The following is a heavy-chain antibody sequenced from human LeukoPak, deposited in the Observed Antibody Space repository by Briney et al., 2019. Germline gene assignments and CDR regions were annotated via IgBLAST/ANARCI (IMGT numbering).Heavy chain of an antibody. CDR2: IKQDGTEK. CDR3: ARDGMTYGRHFDY. CDR1: GFTFTTYW. V-gene: IGHV3-7*01. J-gene: IGHJ4*02. D-gene: IGHD3-10*01. Sequence: PGGSLRLSCAASGFTFTTYWLGWVRQPPGKGLEWVANIKQDGTEKYYVDSVKGRFTISRDNAKSTVYLQMNSLRTDDTAVYYCARDGMTYGRHFDYWGQGILVTVSS.